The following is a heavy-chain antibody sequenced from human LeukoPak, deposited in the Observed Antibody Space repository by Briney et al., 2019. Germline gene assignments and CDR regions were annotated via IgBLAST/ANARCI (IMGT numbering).Heavy chain of an antibody. Sequence: SETLSLTCAVYGESFSGYYWSWIRQPPGKGLEWIGEINHSGSTNYNPSLKSRVTISVDTSKNQFSLKLSSVTAADTAVYYCARHDLRWFGEAYYFDYWGQGTLVTVSS. CDR3: ARHDLRWFGEAYYFDY. D-gene: IGHD3-10*01. V-gene: IGHV4-34*01. CDR1: GESFSGYY. J-gene: IGHJ4*02. CDR2: INHSGST.